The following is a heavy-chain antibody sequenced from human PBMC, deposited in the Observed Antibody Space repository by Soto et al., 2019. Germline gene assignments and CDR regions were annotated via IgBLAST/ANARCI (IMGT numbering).Heavy chain of an antibody. CDR2: INSDGSST. J-gene: IGHJ3*02. D-gene: IGHD6-6*01. CDR1: GFTFSSYW. CDR3: ATKQLPRPYAFDT. V-gene: IGHV3-74*01. Sequence: PGGSLRLSCAASGFTFSSYWRHWVRQAPGKGLVWVSRINSDGSSTSYADSVKGRFTISRDNAKNTLYLQMNSLRAEDTAVYYCATKQLPRPYAFDTWGQGTMVTVSS.